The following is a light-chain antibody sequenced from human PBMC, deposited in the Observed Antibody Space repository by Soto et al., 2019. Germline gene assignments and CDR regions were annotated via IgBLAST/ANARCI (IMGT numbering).Light chain of an antibody. CDR3: QQSYSTPPWT. V-gene: IGKV3-15*01. Sequence: EIVMTQSPATLSVSPGERATLSCRASESVATNLAWYQQTPGQAPRLLIYGASNRATGIPARFSGSGSGTEFTLTISSLQSVDFAVYSCQQSYSTPPWTFGQGTKVDIK. CDR2: GAS. J-gene: IGKJ1*01. CDR1: ESVATN.